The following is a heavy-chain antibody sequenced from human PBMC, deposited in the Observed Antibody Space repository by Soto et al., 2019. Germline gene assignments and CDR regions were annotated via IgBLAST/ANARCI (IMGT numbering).Heavy chain of an antibody. J-gene: IGHJ4*02. CDR3: ARDPWAADY. V-gene: IGHV3-66*01. CDR2: IYSGGST. Sequence: EVLLVESGGGLVQPGGSLRLSCAASGFTVSTKYMSWVRQAPGKGLEWVSVIYSGGSTFYADSVRGRFTISRDNSNNTVNLQMNSLRAEDTAVYYCARDPWAADYWGQGTLVTVSS. CDR1: GFTVSTKY. D-gene: IGHD3-16*01.